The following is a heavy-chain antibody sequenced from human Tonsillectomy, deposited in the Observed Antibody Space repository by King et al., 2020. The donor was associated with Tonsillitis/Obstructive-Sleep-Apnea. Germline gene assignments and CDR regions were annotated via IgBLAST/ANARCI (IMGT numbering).Heavy chain of an antibody. CDR2: IYRGGTTYYGGTT. J-gene: IGHJ4*02. CDR1: GFNVSRNY. V-gene: IGHV3-23*03. CDR3: ARTIHTNGWPHSFDY. D-gene: IGHD6-19*01. Sequence: VQLVESGGALIQPGGSLRLSCAASGFNVSRNYMTWVRQAPGRGLEWVSIIYRGGTTYYGGTTYYADSVKGRFTISRDNSKNTLYLQMNSLGVEDTAVYYCARTIHTNGWPHSFDYWGQGTLVTVSS.